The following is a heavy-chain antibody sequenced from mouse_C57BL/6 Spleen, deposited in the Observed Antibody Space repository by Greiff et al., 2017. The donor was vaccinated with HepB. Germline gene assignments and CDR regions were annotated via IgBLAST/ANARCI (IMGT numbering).Heavy chain of an antibody. CDR2: INPSSGYT. CDR1: GYTFTSYW. J-gene: IGHJ4*01. Sequence: QVQLKQSGAELAKPGASVKLSCKASGYTFTSYWMHWVKQRPGQGLEWIGYINPSSGYTKYNQKFKDKATLTADKSSSTAYMQLSSLTYEDSAGYYCARNYDYDVGYYYAMDYWGQGTSVTVSS. V-gene: IGHV1-7*01. D-gene: IGHD2-4*01. CDR3: ARNYDYDVGYYYAMDY.